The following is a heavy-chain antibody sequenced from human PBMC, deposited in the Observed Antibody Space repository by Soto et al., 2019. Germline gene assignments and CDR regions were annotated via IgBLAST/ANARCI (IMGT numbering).Heavy chain of an antibody. V-gene: IGHV1-3*01. D-gene: IGHD2-15*01. J-gene: IGHJ6*02. Sequence: AASVKVSCKASGYTFTSYAMHWVRQAPGQRLEWMGWINAGNGNTKYSQKFQGRVTITRDTSASTAYMELSSLRSEDTAVYYCASGGRYYYYYGMDVWGQGTTVTVSS. CDR3: ASGGRYYYYYGMDV. CDR2: INAGNGNT. CDR1: GYTFTSYA.